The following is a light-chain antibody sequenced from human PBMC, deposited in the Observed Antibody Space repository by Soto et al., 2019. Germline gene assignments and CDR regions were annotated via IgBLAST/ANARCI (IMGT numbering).Light chain of an antibody. Sequence: QSALTQPPSASGSPGQSVTLSCTGTNSDVGGYNYVSWYQQYPGKAPKLIIYEVNERPSGVPDRFSGSKSGNTASLTVSGLQTADEADYYCSSYAGSNWYVFGTGTKVTVL. V-gene: IGLV2-8*01. CDR3: SSYAGSNWYV. J-gene: IGLJ1*01. CDR2: EVN. CDR1: NSDVGGYNY.